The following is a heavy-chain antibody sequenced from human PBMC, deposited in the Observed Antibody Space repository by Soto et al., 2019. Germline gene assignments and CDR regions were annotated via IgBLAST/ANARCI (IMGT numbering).Heavy chain of an antibody. CDR1: GFTFSSYG. Sequence: VGSLRLSCAASGFTFSSYGMHWVRQAPGKGLEWVAVIWYDGSNKYYADSVKGRFTISRDNSKNTLYLQMNSLRAENTAVYYCARGTRNYFYGMDVWGQGTTVTVSS. CDR2: IWYDGSNK. J-gene: IGHJ6*02. CDR3: ARGTRNYFYGMDV. V-gene: IGHV3-33*01. D-gene: IGHD2-2*01.